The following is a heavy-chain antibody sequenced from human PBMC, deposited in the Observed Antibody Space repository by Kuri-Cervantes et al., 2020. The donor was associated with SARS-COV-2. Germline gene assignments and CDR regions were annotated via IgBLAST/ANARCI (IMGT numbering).Heavy chain of an antibody. D-gene: IGHD3-9*01. CDR1: GGSFSGYY. CDR2: INHSGST. CDR3: ARHQRLGSAIDY. J-gene: IGHJ4*02. V-gene: IGHV4-34*01. Sequence: SQTLSLTCAVYGGSFSGYYWSWIRQPPGKGLEWIGEINHSGSTNYNPSLKSRVTISVDTSKNQFSLELTSVTAADTAVYYCARHQRLGSAIDYWGQGTLVTVSS.